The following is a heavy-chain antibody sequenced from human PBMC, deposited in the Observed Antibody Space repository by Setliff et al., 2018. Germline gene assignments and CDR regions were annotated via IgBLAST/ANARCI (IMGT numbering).Heavy chain of an antibody. V-gene: IGHV4-4*07. J-gene: IGHJ2*01. CDR3: ARHGGWYFDL. Sequence: SETLSLTCTVSGGSISSYYWSWIRQPAGKGLEWIGHIYIGGSANYNPFLKSRVTMSIDTSKNQFSLKLNSVTAADSAVYYCARHGGWYFDLWGRGTLVTVSS. D-gene: IGHD4-17*01. CDR1: GGSISSYY. CDR2: IYIGGSA.